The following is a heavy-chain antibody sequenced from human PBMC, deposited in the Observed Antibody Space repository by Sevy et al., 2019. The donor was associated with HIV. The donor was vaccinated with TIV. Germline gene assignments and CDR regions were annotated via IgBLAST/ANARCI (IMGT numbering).Heavy chain of an antibody. D-gene: IGHD1-26*01. CDR1: GFTFSSDA. CDR3: AKGVGAMGFDY. J-gene: IGHJ4*02. V-gene: IGHV3-23*01. Sequence: GGSLRLSCAASGFTFSSDAMSWVRQAPGKGLEWVSGISRGGSSTYYADSVKGRFTISRDNSKNTLYLEMNSLRADDTAVYYCAKGVGAMGFDYWGQGTLVTVSS. CDR2: ISRGGSST.